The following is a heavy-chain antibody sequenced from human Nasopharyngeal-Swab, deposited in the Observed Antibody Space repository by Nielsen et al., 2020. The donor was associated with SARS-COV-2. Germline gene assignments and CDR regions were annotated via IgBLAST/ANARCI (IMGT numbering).Heavy chain of an antibody. J-gene: IGHJ4*02. CDR3: ARRTTYDHFDY. D-gene: IGHD1-1*01. CDR1: GGSISGYY. Sequence: SETLSLTCTVSGGSISGYYWSWIRQPPGEGLEWIGYIYYSGSTNYNPSLVSRVTISVDTSKNQFSLHLTSVAAADTAMYYCARRTTYDHFDYWGQGILVTVSS. CDR2: IYYSGST. V-gene: IGHV4-59*01.